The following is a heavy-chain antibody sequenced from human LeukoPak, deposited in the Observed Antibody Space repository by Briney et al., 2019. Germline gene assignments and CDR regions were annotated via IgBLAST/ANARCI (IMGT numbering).Heavy chain of an antibody. CDR3: ARKTYGLYDY. CDR1: GGTLSSYA. Sequence: ASVKVSCKASGGTLSSYAISWVRQAPGQGLEWMGGIIPIFGTANYAQKFQGRVTITADESTSTAYMELSSLRSEDTAVYYCARKTYGLYDYWGQGTLVTVSS. CDR2: IIPIFGTA. D-gene: IGHD2-8*01. J-gene: IGHJ4*02. V-gene: IGHV1-69*13.